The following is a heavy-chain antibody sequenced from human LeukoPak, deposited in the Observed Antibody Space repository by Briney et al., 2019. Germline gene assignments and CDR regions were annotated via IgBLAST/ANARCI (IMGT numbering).Heavy chain of an antibody. CDR3: AKGSYSGYDHYYFDY. V-gene: IGHV3-43D*03. CDR1: GFTFDDYA. J-gene: IGHJ4*02. Sequence: PGGSLRLSCAASGFTFDDYAMHWVRQAPGKGLEWVSLISWDGGSTYYADSVKGRFTISRDNSKNSLYLQMNSLRAEDTALYYCAKGSYSGYDHYYFDYWGQGTLVTVSS. D-gene: IGHD5-12*01. CDR2: ISWDGGST.